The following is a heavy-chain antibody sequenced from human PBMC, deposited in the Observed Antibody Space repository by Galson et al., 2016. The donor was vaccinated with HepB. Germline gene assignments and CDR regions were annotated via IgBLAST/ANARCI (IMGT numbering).Heavy chain of an antibody. V-gene: IGHV3-21*01. CDR1: GFTFSSYS. CDR3: ARGLLWFGELSMGAFDI. D-gene: IGHD3-10*01. Sequence: SLRLSCAASGFTFSSYSMNWVRQAPGKGLEWVSSISSSSSYIYYADSVKGRFTISRDNAKSSLYLQMNSLRAEDTAVYYCARGLLWFGELSMGAFDIWGQGTMVTVSS. J-gene: IGHJ3*02. CDR2: ISSSSSYI.